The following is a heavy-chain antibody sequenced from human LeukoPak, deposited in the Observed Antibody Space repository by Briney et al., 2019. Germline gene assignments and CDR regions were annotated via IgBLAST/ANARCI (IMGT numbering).Heavy chain of an antibody. Sequence: GRSLRLSCAASGFTFDNYAMYWVRHAPGKGLEWVSGIAWNSGNTGFADSVKGRFTISRDNAENSLYLQMNSLTPEDTAFYFCAKDMNSYGSGSSYNPWGPFDSWGQGTLVTVSS. D-gene: IGHD3-10*01. CDR1: GFTFDNYA. CDR2: IAWNSGNT. V-gene: IGHV3-9*01. J-gene: IGHJ4*02. CDR3: AKDMNSYGSGSSYNPWGPFDS.